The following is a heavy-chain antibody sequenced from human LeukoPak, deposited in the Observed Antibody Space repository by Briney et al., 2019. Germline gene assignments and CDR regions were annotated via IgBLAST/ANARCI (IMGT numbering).Heavy chain of an antibody. D-gene: IGHD3-9*01. CDR1: GGSISSSSYY. V-gene: IGHV4-39*01. Sequence: PSETLSLTCTVSGGSISSSSYYWGWIRQPPGKGLEWIGSIYYSGSTYYNPSLKSRVTISVDTSKNQFSLKRSSVTAADTAVYYCASYYDILTGFDYWGQGTLVTVSS. CDR2: IYYSGST. J-gene: IGHJ4*02. CDR3: ASYYDILTGFDY.